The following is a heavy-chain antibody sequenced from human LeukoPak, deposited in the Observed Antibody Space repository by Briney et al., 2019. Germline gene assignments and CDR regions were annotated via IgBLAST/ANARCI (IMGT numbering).Heavy chain of an antibody. V-gene: IGHV4-59*12. CDR2: IYYSGST. CDR1: GGSISSYY. J-gene: IGHJ4*02. Sequence: SETLSLTCTVSGGSISSYYWSWIRQPPGKGLEWIGYIYYSGSTNYNPSLKSRVTISVDTSKNQFSLKLSSVTAADTAVYYCARDALDMATISWGQGTLVTVSS. D-gene: IGHD5-24*01. CDR3: ARDALDMATIS.